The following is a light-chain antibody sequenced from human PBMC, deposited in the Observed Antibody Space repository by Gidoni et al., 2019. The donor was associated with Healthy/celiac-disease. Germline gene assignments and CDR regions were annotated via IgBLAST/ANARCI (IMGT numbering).Light chain of an antibody. V-gene: IGLV3-1*01. J-gene: IGLJ2*01. CDR1: KLGDKY. Sequence: SSELTQPPSVSVSSGQTASITCSGDKLGDKYACWYQQKPGQSPVLVIYQDSKRTSGIPERFSGSNSGNTATLTISGTQAMDEADYYCQAWDSSIHVVFGGGTKLTVL. CDR2: QDS. CDR3: QAWDSSIHVV.